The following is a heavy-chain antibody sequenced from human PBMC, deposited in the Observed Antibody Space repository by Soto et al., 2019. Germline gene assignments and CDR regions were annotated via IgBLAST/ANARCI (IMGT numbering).Heavy chain of an antibody. CDR3: ARAQGYCSSTSCLWAYYYYYYMDV. CDR2: ISSSSSYI. D-gene: IGHD2-2*01. Sequence: GGSLRLSCAASGFTFSSYSMNWVRQAPGKGLEWVSSISSSSSYIYYADSVKGRFTISRDKAKNSLYLQMNSLRAEDTAVYYCARAQGYCSSTSCLWAYYYYYYMDVWGKGTTVTVSS. V-gene: IGHV3-21*01. CDR1: GFTFSSYS. J-gene: IGHJ6*03.